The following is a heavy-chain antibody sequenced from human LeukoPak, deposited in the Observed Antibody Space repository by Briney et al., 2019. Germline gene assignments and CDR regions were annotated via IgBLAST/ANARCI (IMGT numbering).Heavy chain of an antibody. Sequence: GGSLRLSCAASGFTFSSYSMNWVRQAPGKGLEWVSSISSSSSYIYYADSVKGRFTISRDNAKNSLYLQMNSLRAEDTAVYYCAGEGGSGWYMPYYFDYWGQGTLVTVSS. J-gene: IGHJ4*02. CDR2: ISSSSSYI. CDR3: AGEGGSGWYMPYYFDY. D-gene: IGHD6-19*01. V-gene: IGHV3-21*01. CDR1: GFTFSSYS.